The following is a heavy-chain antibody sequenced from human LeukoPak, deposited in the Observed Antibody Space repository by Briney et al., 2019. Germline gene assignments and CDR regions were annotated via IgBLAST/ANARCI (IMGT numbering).Heavy chain of an antibody. D-gene: IGHD3-3*01. CDR3: ARDKEARYDFWSGPPLNWFDP. CDR2: ISAYNGNT. CDR1: GYTFTSYG. Sequence: GASVKVSCKASGYTFTSYGISWVRQAPGQGLEWMGWISAYNGNTNYAQKPQGRVTMTTDTSTSTAYMELRSLRSDDTAVYYCARDKEARYDFWSGPPLNWFDPWGQGTLVTVSS. V-gene: IGHV1-18*01. J-gene: IGHJ5*02.